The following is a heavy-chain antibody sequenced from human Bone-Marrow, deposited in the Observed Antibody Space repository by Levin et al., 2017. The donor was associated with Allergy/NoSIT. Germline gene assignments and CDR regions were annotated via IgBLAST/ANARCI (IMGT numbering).Heavy chain of an antibody. CDR2: IDSDGSTT. Sequence: RGESLKISCAASGFIFGSYAMHWVRQAPGKGLVWVSRIDSDGSTTTYADSVKGRFTSSRDNAKNTLNLQMNSLRAEDMAMYYCTRGNVGGWFDPWGQGTLVTVSS. J-gene: IGHJ5*02. V-gene: IGHV3-74*01. D-gene: IGHD3-16*01. CDR3: TRGNVGGWFDP. CDR1: GFIFGSYA.